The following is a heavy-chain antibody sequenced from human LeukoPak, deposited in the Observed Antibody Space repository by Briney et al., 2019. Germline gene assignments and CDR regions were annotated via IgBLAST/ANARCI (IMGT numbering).Heavy chain of an antibody. CDR2: INPSGGST. CDR3: ARSAATWARYDY. V-gene: IGHV1-46*03. J-gene: IGHJ4*02. CDR1: GYTFTSYY. Sequence: PGGSLRLSCAASGYTFTSYYMHWVRQAPGQGLEWMGIINPSGGSTSYAQKFQGRVTMTRDTSTSTVYMELSSLRSEDTAVYYCARSAATWARYDYWGQGTLVTVSS. D-gene: IGHD2-15*01.